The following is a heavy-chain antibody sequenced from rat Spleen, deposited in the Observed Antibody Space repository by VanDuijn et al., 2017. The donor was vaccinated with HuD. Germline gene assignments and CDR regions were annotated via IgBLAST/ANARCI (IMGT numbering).Heavy chain of an antibody. V-gene: IGHV5-31*01. J-gene: IGHJ2*01. D-gene: IGHD4-3*01. CDR3: TRDPLNSGYYFDY. CDR2: ITHTGGSA. CDR1: GFTFNNYW. Sequence: EVHLVESGGGLVQPGRSLKLSCVASGFTFNNYWMTWIRQAPGKGLEWVGSITHTGGSAYYPDSVKGRFTISRDNAKSTLYLQMNSLRSEDTATYYCTRDPLNSGYYFDYWGQGVMVTVSS.